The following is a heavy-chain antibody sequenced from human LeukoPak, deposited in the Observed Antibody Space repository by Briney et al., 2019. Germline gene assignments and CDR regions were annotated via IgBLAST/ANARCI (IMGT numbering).Heavy chain of an antibody. CDR3: ARAAKPYYDSSGYHLL. CDR1: GFTFDDYG. J-gene: IGHJ4*02. Sequence: GGSLRLSCAASGFTFDDYGMSWVRQAPGKGLEWVSGINWNGGSTGYADSVKGRFTISRDNAKNSLYLQMNGLRAEDTAVYYCARAAKPYYDSSGYHLLWGQGTLVTVSS. D-gene: IGHD3-22*01. V-gene: IGHV3-20*04. CDR2: INWNGGST.